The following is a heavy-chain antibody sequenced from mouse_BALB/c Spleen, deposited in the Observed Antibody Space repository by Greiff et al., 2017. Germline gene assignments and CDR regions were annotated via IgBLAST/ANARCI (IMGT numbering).Heavy chain of an antibody. CDR3: AREGFYAMDD. CDR2: ISSGSSTI. V-gene: IGHV5-17*02. J-gene: IGHJ4*01. CDR1: GFTFSSFG. Sequence: EVKLVESGGGLVQPGGSRKLSCAASGFTFSSFGMHWVRQAPEKGLEWVAYISSGSSTIYYADTVKGRFTISRDNPKNTLFLQMTSLRSEDTAMYYCAREGFYAMDDWGQGTSVTVSS.